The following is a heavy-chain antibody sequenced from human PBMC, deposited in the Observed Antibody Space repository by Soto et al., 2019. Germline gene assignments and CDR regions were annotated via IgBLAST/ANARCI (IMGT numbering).Heavy chain of an antibody. CDR3: GRDPYYYDSSGYYFDY. V-gene: IGHV3-48*02. J-gene: IGHJ4*02. Sequence: EVQLVESGGGLVQPGGSLRLSCAASGFTFSSYSMNWVRQAPGKGLEWVSYISSSSSTIYYADSVKGRFTISRDNAKNSLYLQMNSLRDEDTAVYYCGRDPYYYDSSGYYFDYWGQGTLVTVSS. D-gene: IGHD3-22*01. CDR1: GFTFSSYS. CDR2: ISSSSSTI.